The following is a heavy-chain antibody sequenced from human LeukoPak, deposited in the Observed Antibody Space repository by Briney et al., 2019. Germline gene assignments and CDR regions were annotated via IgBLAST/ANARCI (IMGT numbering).Heavy chain of an antibody. CDR2: ISYDGCDK. CDR1: GFTFSHYS. Sequence: PGGSLRLSCAASGFTFSHYSMHWVRQAPGKGLEGVAVISYDGCDKSYADSVKGRFTVSRDNSKNTLYLQMNRLRAEDTAVYSCARDLANSYLFGYWGQGTLVSVSS. D-gene: IGHD1/OR15-1a*01. V-gene: IGHV3-30-3*01. CDR3: ARDLANSYLFGY. J-gene: IGHJ4*02.